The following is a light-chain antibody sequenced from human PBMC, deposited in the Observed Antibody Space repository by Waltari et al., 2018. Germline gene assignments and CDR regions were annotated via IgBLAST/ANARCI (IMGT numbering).Light chain of an antibody. J-gene: IGKJ1*01. CDR1: QSINNFY. CDR3: QQYSASPRT. CDR2: GAS. Sequence: EIVLTQSPGTLSLSPGERATLSCRASQSINNFYLAWYLQKPGQAPRLLIYGASSRATGIPDRFSGSVSGTDFTLTISRLEPEDFAVYYCQQYSASPRTFGQGTKVEI. V-gene: IGKV3-20*01.